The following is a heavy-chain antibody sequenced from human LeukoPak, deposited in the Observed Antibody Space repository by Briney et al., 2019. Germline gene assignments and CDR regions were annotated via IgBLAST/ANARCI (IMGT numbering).Heavy chain of an antibody. CDR3: VKDRGLWLAPPSSFDS. CDR1: VFTFISYA. V-gene: IGHV3-23*01. J-gene: IGHJ4*02. CDR2: FSGCGGRT. D-gene: IGHD6-19*01. Sequence: PGGSLRLSCAASVFTFISYAMSWVPQARGKGVEWVSAFSGCGGRTLCADSVEGRFTISRDNYKNTLSLQMNSLRAGHTPVYLCVKDRGLWLAPPSSFDSWGQGTLVTVSS.